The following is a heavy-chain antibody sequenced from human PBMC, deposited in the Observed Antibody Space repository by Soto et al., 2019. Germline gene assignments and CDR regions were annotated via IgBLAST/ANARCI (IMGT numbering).Heavy chain of an antibody. D-gene: IGHD5-18*01. CDR2: INHSGST. Sequence: TLSLTCAVYGGSFSGYYWSWSRQPPGKGLEWIGEINHSGSTNYNPSLKSRVTISVDTSKNQFSLKLSSVTAADTAVYYCARGTGYSYGYAGYYYYGMDVWGQGTTVTVSS. CDR3: ARGTGYSYGYAGYYYYGMDV. J-gene: IGHJ6*02. CDR1: GGSFSGYY. V-gene: IGHV4-34*01.